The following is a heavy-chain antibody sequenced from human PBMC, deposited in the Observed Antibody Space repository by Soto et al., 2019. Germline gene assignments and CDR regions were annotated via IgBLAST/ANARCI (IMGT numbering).Heavy chain of an antibody. CDR1: GFSLSTSEVG. CDR2: IYWEDDK. CDR3: ARLTDLYIMFDC. J-gene: IGHJ4*02. D-gene: IGHD2-2*02. Sequence: SGPTLVNPTPTLTLTCTVSGFSLSTSEVGVGWIRQHPGQSLELLGIIYWEDDKRYSPLLNKRLTITKDTSKNQVGLTMTNMDSVDTGTYYCARLTDLYIMFDCLGQGTQVTVSS. V-gene: IGHV2-5*02.